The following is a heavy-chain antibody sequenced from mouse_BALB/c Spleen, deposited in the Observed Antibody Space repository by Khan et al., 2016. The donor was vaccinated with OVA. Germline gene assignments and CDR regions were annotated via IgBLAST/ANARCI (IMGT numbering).Heavy chain of an antibody. J-gene: IGHJ3*01. CDR2: INPSNGYT. D-gene: IGHD2-14*01. Sequence: QVQLKESGAELARPGASVKMSCKASGYTFTSYTIHWIKERPGQGLEWIGYINPSNGYTNYNQKFKDKATLTTDKSSTTAYLQLSSLTSDDSAVYYCGRDGAYPRNDGWFAYWGQGTLVTGSA. CDR1: GYTFTSYT. V-gene: IGHV1-4*01. CDR3: GRDGAYPRNDGWFAY.